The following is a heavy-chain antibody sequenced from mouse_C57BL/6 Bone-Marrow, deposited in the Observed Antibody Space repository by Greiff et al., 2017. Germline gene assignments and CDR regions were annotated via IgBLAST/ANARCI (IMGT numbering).Heavy chain of an antibody. D-gene: IGHD2-2*01. V-gene: IGHV5-4*01. Sequence: LVESGGGLVKPGGSLKLSCAASGFTFSSYAMSWVRQTPEKRLEWVATISDGGSYTYYPDNVKGRFTISRDNAKNNLYLQMSHLKSEDTAMYYCAREGLHWYFDVWGTGTTVTVSS. CDR3: AREGLHWYFDV. J-gene: IGHJ1*03. CDR2: ISDGGSYT. CDR1: GFTFSSYA.